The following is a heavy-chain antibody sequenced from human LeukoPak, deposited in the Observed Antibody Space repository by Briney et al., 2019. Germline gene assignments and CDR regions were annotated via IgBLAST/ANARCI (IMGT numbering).Heavy chain of an antibody. CDR3: ARVSSSGWLNLDY. CDR2: INPNSGGT. Sequence: ASVKVSCKASGYTFTGYYMHWVRQAPGQGLEWMGWINPNSGGTNYAQKFQGRVTMTRDTSISTAYMELSRLRSDDTAVYYCARVSSSGWLNLDYWGQGTLVTVSS. D-gene: IGHD6-19*01. V-gene: IGHV1-2*02. J-gene: IGHJ4*02. CDR1: GYTFTGYY.